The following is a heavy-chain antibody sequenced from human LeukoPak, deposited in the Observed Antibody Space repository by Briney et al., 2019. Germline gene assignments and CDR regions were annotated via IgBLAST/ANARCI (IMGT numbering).Heavy chain of an antibody. Sequence: PGGSLRLSCAASGFTFTSYAMSWVRQAPGKGLEWVSAISGSGVSTYHADSVKGRFTISRDNANNSLYLQMNSLRAEDTAVYYCASPEWLPDSIDIWGQGTMVTVSS. D-gene: IGHD3-3*01. CDR1: GFTFTSYA. V-gene: IGHV3-23*01. CDR3: ASPEWLPDSIDI. CDR2: ISGSGVST. J-gene: IGHJ3*02.